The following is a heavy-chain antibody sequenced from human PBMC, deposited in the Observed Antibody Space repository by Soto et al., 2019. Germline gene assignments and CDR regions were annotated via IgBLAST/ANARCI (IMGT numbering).Heavy chain of an antibody. D-gene: IGHD1-26*01. Sequence: SLRLSCAASGFTFSSYAMHWVRQAPGKGLEWVAVISYDGSNKYYADSVKGRFTISRDNSKNTLYLQMNSLRAEDTAVYYCARDLLYYYYGMDVWGQGTTVTVSS. J-gene: IGHJ6*02. CDR1: GFTFSSYA. CDR2: ISYDGSNK. V-gene: IGHV3-30-3*01. CDR3: ARDLLYYYYGMDV.